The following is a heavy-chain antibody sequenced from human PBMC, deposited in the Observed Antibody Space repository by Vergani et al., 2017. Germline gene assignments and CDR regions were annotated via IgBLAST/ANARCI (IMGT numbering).Heavy chain of an antibody. CDR3: AKFCYYDSSGYPNYYGMDV. CDR2: IYPGDSDT. J-gene: IGHJ6*02. D-gene: IGHD3-22*01. CDR1: GYLFTSYW. V-gene: IGHV5-51*01. Sequence: EVQLVQSGAEVKKPGESLKISCKGSGYLFTSYWIAWVRQLPGKGLECMGIIYPGDSDTRYSPSFQGQVTISADKSISTAYLQWGSLKASDTAMYYCAKFCYYDSSGYPNYYGMDVWGQGTTVTVSS.